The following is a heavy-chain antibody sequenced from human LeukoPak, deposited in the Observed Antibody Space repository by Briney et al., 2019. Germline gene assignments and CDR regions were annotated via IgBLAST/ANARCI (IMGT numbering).Heavy chain of an antibody. V-gene: IGHV1-18*01. J-gene: IGHJ4*02. CDR3: ARDFPYYDYVWGSYASGYFDY. CDR2: ISADNGNT. Sequence: ASVKVSCKASGYTFTSYGISWVRQAPGPGLEWMGWISADNGNTNYAQKLQGRVTMTTDTSTSTAYMELRSLRSDDTAVYYWARDFPYYDYVWGSYASGYFDYWGEGTLVTVSS. CDR1: GYTFTSYG. D-gene: IGHD3-16*01.